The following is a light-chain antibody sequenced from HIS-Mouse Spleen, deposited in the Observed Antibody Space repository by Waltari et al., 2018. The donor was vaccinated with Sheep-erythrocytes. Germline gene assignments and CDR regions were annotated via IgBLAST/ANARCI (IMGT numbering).Light chain of an antibody. CDR2: DVS. J-gene: IGLJ1*01. V-gene: IGLV2-11*01. CDR3: CSYAGSYNHV. Sequence: QSALTQPRSVSGSPGQSVTIPCTGTSSDVGGFNYVSWYQQHPGKAPKLMIYDVSKRPSGVPDRFSGSKSVNTASLTISGLQAEDEADYYCCSYAGSYNHVFATGTKVTVL. CDR1: SSDVGGFNY.